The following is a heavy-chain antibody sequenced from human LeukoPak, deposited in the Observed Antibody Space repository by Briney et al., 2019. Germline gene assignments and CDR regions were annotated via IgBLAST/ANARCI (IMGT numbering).Heavy chain of an antibody. CDR1: GFTFSSYA. V-gene: IGHV3-23*01. CDR2: ISISGTKT. D-gene: IGHD4-17*01. Sequence: SGVSLRLSCAASGFTFSSYAMSWVRQAPGKGLEWVSAISISGTKTYYADSVKGRFTISRDNSKNTLYLQMYSLRAEDTAVYYCANEIRPNDYWGQGTLVTVSS. J-gene: IGHJ4*02. CDR3: ANEIRPNDY.